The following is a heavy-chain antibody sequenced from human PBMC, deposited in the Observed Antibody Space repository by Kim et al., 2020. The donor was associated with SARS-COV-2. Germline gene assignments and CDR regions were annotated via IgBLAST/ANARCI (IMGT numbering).Heavy chain of an antibody. J-gene: IGHJ4*02. V-gene: IGHV3-7*03. CDR3: ARALDY. CDR1: GFSFSNYW. Sequence: GGSLRLSCAASGFSFSNYWMDWVRQAPGKGLEWVANINQDGSERYYVDSVKGRFTISRDNAKNSLYLQMNSLRAEDTAVYYCARALDYWGPGTLVTVSS. CDR2: INQDGSER.